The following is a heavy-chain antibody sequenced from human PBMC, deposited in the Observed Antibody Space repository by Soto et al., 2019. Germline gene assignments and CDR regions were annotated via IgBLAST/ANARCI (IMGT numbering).Heavy chain of an antibody. CDR1: GGSIDSGAYS. CDR2: VTHSGTA. V-gene: IGHV4-30-2*01. J-gene: IGHJ4*02. CDR3: ARIHWTQSSLDY. D-gene: IGHD6-19*01. Sequence: TLSLTCAVSGGSIDSGAYSLSWIRQPPGKGLEWIGYVTHSGTAYSIPPLNGRLTLSVDSSQTQFSLKLTSVTAADSAVYYCARIHWTQSSLDYWGRGILVTVSS.